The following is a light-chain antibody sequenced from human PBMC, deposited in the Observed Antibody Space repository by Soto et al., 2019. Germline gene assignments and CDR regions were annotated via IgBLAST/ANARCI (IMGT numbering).Light chain of an antibody. Sequence: DIQLTQSPSFLSASVGDRVTITCRASQGINSFLGWYQQKPGKGPRLMIYAASALQSGVPSRLSGSGSGTEFTLAICSLQPEDFATYYCQQLNSYTITVGQGTRLEIK. CDR1: QGINSF. CDR2: AAS. J-gene: IGKJ5*01. CDR3: QQLNSYTIT. V-gene: IGKV1-9*01.